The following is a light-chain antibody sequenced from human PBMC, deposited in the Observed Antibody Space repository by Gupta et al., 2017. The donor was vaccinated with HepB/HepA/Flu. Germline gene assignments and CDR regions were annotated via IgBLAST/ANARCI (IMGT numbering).Light chain of an antibody. CDR2: LGS. V-gene: IGKV2-28*01. CDR1: QSLLHGNGYNY. Sequence: DIVMTQSPLSLPVTPGEPASISCRSSQSLLHGNGYNYLDWYLQKPGQSPQLLIYLGSNRASGVPDRFSGSGSGTDFTLKISRVEAEDVGVYYCMQALQTPLTFGPGTKVDIK. J-gene: IGKJ3*01. CDR3: MQALQTPLT.